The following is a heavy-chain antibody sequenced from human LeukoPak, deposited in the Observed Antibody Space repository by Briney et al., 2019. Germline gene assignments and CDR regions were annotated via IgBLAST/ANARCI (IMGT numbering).Heavy chain of an antibody. V-gene: IGHV3-30*18. J-gene: IGHJ4*02. CDR3: AKDMYYYGSGSLDY. Sequence: GRSLRLSCAASGFTFSSYGMHWVRQAPGKGLEWVAVISYDGSNKYYADSVKGRFTISRDNSKNTLYLQMNSLSAEDTAVYYCAKDMYYYGSGSLDYWGQGTLVTVSS. D-gene: IGHD3-10*01. CDR1: GFTFSSYG. CDR2: ISYDGSNK.